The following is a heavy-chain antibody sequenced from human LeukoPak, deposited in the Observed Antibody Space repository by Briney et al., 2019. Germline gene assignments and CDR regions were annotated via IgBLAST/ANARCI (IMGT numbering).Heavy chain of an antibody. CDR2: IYHSGST. J-gene: IGHJ5*02. V-gene: IGHV4-38-2*02. CDR1: GYSISSGYY. CDR3: ARDGTTPYDNWFDP. D-gene: IGHD1-7*01. Sequence: KPSETLSLTCTVSGYSISSGYYWGWIRQPPGKGLEWIGSIYHSGSTYYNPSLKSRVTISVDTSKNQFSLKLSSVTAADTAVYYCARDGTTPYDNWFDPWGQGTLVTVSS.